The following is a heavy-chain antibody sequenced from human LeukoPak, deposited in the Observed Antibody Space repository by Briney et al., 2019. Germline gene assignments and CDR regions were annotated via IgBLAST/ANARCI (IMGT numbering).Heavy chain of an antibody. J-gene: IGHJ5*02. CDR2: IYYTGST. V-gene: IGHV4-39*01. D-gene: IGHD2/OR15-2a*01. CDR3: ARRDRIPTRFDP. Sequence: SETLSLTCTVSGGSSFSTSSYWGWIRQPPGKGLEWIGHIYYTGSTYYNPSLKSRVTISLDRSKNQFFLKLNSVTATDTAVYYCARRDRIPTRFDPWGRGTLVTVSS. CDR1: GGSSFSTSSY.